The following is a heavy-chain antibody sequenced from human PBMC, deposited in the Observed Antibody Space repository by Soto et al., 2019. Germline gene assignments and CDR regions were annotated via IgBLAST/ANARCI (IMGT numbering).Heavy chain of an antibody. D-gene: IGHD3-3*01. Sequence: QVQLQESGPGLVKPSQTLSLTCTVSGGSISSGDYYWSWIRQHPGKGLEWIGYIYYSGSTYYNPSLKSRVNISVDTSKNQFSLKLSSVTAADTAVYYCARWWSGSRQGFDPWGKGTLVTVSS. CDR1: GGSISSGDYY. J-gene: IGHJ5*02. CDR3: ARWWSGSRQGFDP. V-gene: IGHV4-31*03. CDR2: IYYSGST.